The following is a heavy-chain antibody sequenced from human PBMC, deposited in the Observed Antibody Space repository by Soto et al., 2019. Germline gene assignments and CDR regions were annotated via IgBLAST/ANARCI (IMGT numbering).Heavy chain of an antibody. Sequence: SETLSLTCTVSGGSISSSSYYWAWIRQPPGKGLEWIGSIYYSGSTYYNPSLKSRVTISVDTSKNQFSLKLSSVTAADTAVYYCARTGSGYRYYYYGMDVWGQGTTVTVSS. V-gene: IGHV4-39*01. CDR3: ARTGSGYRYYYYGMDV. J-gene: IGHJ6*02. D-gene: IGHD3-3*01. CDR1: GGSISSSSYY. CDR2: IYYSGST.